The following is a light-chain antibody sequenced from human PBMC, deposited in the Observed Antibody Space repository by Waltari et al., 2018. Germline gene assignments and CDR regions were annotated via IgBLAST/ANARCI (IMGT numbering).Light chain of an antibody. CDR3: QQYGGSGV. Sequence: EIVLTQSPGTLSLSPGEGASLSCRASQTISNNYLAWYQQKVDQASRLIIWGVSNRDADTPDRFRGSGSGTDFTLTITRLEPEDFAVYFCQQYGGSGVFGQGTKLEI. V-gene: IGKV3-20*01. J-gene: IGKJ2*01. CDR1: QTISNNY. CDR2: GVS.